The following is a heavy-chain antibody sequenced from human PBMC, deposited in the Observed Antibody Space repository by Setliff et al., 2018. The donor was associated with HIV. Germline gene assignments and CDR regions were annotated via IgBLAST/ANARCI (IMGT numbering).Heavy chain of an antibody. CDR1: GGTFSSYA. CDR2: IDPSGGST. CDR3: ARDRSCGSASCYLGDFDY. J-gene: IGHJ4*02. D-gene: IGHD2-2*01. V-gene: IGHV1-46*01. Sequence: GASVKVSCKASGGTFSSYAISWVRQAPGQGLEWMGIIDPSGGSTNYAQKFRGRVTMTRDTFTSTVYMELSSLRSEDTAVYYCARDRSCGSASCYLGDFDYWGQGTLVTVSS.